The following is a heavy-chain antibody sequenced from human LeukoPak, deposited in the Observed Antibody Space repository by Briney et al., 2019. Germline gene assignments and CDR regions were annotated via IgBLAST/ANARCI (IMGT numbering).Heavy chain of an antibody. Sequence: GGSLRLSCAASGFIFSSSEMNWVRQAPGKGLEWLSYISTSGSTIYYADSVKGRFTISRDNTKNSLYLQMNSLRAEDTAVYYCAKDGAGDFDFWGQGTLVTVSS. V-gene: IGHV3-48*03. D-gene: IGHD4/OR15-4a*01. J-gene: IGHJ4*02. CDR1: GFIFSSSE. CDR3: AKDGAGDFDF. CDR2: ISTSGSTI.